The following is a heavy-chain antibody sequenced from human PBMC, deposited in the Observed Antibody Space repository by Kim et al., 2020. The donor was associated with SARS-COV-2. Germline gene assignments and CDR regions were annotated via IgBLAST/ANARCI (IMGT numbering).Heavy chain of an antibody. D-gene: IGHD2-2*01. V-gene: IGHV4-39*01. Sequence: SETLSLNCSVSGVSIRSSGDTWGWIRQPPGKGLEYIGTIYYSATYYNPSLKSRVSISMHTSENQVSLSLSSVTAADTAVYYCVRYHYDAFDVWGQGTMVTVSS. CDR3: VRYHYDAFDV. J-gene: IGHJ3*01. CDR1: GVSIRSSGDT. CDR2: IYYSAT.